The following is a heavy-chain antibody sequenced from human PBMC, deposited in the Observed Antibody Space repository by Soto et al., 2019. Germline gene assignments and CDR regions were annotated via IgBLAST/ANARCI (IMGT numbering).Heavy chain of an antibody. CDR3: ARDALRDSRARGCCEP. V-gene: IGHV3-21*02. J-gene: IGHJ5*02. Sequence: EVQLVESGGGLVKPGGSLRRSCAASGFTFRSFTMNWVRQAPGKGLEWVSTIRSNSAYIYYPDALRGRFPISRGNAKKSRYLQMNSLRAEDTAVYSCARDALRDSRARGCCEPWCRGTLVTVPS. D-gene: IGHD2-15*01. CDR1: GFTFRSFT. CDR2: IRSNSAYI.